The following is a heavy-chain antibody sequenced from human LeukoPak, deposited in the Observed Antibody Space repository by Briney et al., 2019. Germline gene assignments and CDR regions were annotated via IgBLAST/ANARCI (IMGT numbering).Heavy chain of an antibody. D-gene: IGHD6-19*01. Sequence: SETLSLTCAVYGGSFSGYYWSWIRQPPGKGLEWIGEINHSGSTNYNPSLKSRVTISVDTSKNQFSLKLSSVTAADTAVYYCARDGSSGWLNWFDPWGQGTLVTVSS. CDR2: INHSGST. CDR3: ARDGSSGWLNWFDP. V-gene: IGHV4-34*01. CDR1: GGSFSGYY. J-gene: IGHJ5*02.